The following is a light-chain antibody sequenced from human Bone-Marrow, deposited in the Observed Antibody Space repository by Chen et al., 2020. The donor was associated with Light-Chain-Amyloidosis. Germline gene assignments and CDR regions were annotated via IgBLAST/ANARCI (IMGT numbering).Light chain of an antibody. CDR1: SRDIGSYNY. CDR2: EVN. J-gene: IGLJ1*01. V-gene: IGLV2-14*01. Sequence: QSALTQPASVSGSPGQSITISCTGTSRDIGSYNYVSWYQQFPGKAPNIILYEVNQRPSGISRRFSCSKSDNTASLTISVLQAEDEAVYYCSSYSMRSILYVFGTGTTVTVL. CDR3: SSYSMRSILYV.